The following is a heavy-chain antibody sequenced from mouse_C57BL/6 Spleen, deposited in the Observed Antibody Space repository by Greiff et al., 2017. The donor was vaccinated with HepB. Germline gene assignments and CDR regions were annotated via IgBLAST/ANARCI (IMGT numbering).Heavy chain of an antibody. CDR1: GYTFTDYE. CDR3: TRGPLFYYDYGGGGD. V-gene: IGHV1-15*01. CDR2: IDPETGGT. D-gene: IGHD2-4*01. J-gene: IGHJ2*01. Sequence: QVQLQQSGAELVRPGASVTLSCKASGYTFTDYEMHWVKQTPVHGLEWIGAIDPETGGTAYNQKFKGKAILTADKSSSTAYMELRSLTSEDSAAYYCTRGPLFYYDYGGGGDWGQGTTLTVSS.